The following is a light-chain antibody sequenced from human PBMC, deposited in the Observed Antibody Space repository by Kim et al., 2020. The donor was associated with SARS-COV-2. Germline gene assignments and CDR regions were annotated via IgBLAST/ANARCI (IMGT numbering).Light chain of an antibody. CDR1: SSDIRAYKY. Sequence: SVTLSCTGTSSDIRAYKYVAWYQQHPGKDPKLMIYAVNRRPSGVPDRFSGSKSGNTASLTVSGLQAEDEADYYCTSYAGSNNLDVFGTGTKVTVL. V-gene: IGLV2-8*01. CDR2: AVN. J-gene: IGLJ1*01. CDR3: TSYAGSNNLDV.